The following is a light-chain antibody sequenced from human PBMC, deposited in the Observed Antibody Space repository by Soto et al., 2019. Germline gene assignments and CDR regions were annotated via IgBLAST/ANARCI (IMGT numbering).Light chain of an antibody. V-gene: IGLV1-44*01. CDR2: SSN. CDR3: AAWDDSLSGWV. J-gene: IGLJ3*02. CDR1: SSNIGSNI. Sequence: QSVLTQPPSGSGTPGQGVTISCSGSSSNIGSNIVNWYQQLPGTAPSLLIYSSNQRPSGVPDRFSGSKSGTSASLAISGLQSEDEADYYCAAWDDSLSGWVFGGGTKVIVL.